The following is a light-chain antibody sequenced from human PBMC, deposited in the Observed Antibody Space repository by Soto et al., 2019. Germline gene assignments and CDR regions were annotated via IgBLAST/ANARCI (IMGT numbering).Light chain of an antibody. CDR3: SSYSDSSTL. CDR1: SSDVGGYNY. CDR2: DVN. V-gene: IGLV2-14*01. Sequence: QSALTQPASVSGSPGQSITISCTGSSSDVGGYNYVSWYQQHPGKAPKLIIYDVNNRPSGGSNRFSGSKSGNTASLTISGLQPEDEADYYCSSYSDSSTLFGGGTKLTVL. J-gene: IGLJ2*01.